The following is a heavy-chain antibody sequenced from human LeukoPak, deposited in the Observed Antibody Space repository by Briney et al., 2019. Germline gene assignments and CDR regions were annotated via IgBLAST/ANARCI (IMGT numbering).Heavy chain of an antibody. D-gene: IGHD3-10*01. CDR2: INSDGSST. Sequence: PGGSLRLSCAASGFTFSSYWMHWVRQAPGKGLVWVSRINSDGSSTSYADSVKGRFTISRDNAKNTLYLQMNSLRAEDTAVYYCAKLTLEIWFGDYDAFDIWGQGTMVTVSS. CDR3: AKLTLEIWFGDYDAFDI. CDR1: GFTFSSYW. V-gene: IGHV3-74*01. J-gene: IGHJ3*02.